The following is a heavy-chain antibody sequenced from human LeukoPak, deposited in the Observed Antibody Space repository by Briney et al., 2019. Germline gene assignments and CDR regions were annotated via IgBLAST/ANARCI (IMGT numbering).Heavy chain of an antibody. CDR3: ARRGVGRLLAAAFDI. J-gene: IGHJ3*02. V-gene: IGHV4-4*07. D-gene: IGHD3-22*01. CDR1: GGSINSFY. Sequence: SETLTLTCTVSGGSINSFYWTWIRQPAGKGLEWIGRIYSSGSTNFNPSLKSRVTISVDTSKNQFSLKLSSVTAADTAVYYCARRGVGRLLAAAFDIWGQGTMVTVSS. CDR2: IYSSGST.